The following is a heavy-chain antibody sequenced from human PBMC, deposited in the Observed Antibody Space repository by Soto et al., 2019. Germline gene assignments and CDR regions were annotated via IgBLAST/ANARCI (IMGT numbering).Heavy chain of an antibody. CDR3: ARSCGVAAAGPFDD. CDR2: IYYSGST. V-gene: IGHV4-31*03. CDR1: GGSISSGGYY. J-gene: IGHJ4*02. Sequence: QVQLQESGPGLVKPSQTLSLTCTVSGGSISSGGYYWSWIRQHPGKGREWIGYIYYSGSTYYNPSLKSRVNISVDTSKNQFSLKLSSVTAADTAVYYCARSCGVAAAGPFDDWGQGTLVTVSS. D-gene: IGHD6-13*01.